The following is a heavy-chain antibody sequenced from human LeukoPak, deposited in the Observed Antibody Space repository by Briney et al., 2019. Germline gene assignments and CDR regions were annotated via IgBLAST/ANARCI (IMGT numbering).Heavy chain of an antibody. J-gene: IGHJ6*03. CDR3: ARVPEDYYYYMDV. Sequence: SETLSLTCTVSGGSISSYYWSWIRQPPGKGLEWIGSIYYSGSTYYNPSLKSRVTISVDTSKNQFSLKLSSVTAADTAVYYCARVPEDYYYYMDVWGKGTTVTVSS. V-gene: IGHV4-59*12. CDR2: IYYSGST. CDR1: GGSISSYY.